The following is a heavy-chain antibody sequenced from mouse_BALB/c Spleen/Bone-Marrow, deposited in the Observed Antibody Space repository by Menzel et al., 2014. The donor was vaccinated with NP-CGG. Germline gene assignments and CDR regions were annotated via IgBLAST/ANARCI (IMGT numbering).Heavy chain of an antibody. Sequence: VQLVESGPGLVAPSQRLSIPCTVSGFSLTSYGVHWVRQPPGKGLEWLGLIWAGGSTNYNSALMSRLSISKDNSKSQVFLKMNSLQTDDTAMYYCARKDYGSRGGYFDVWGAGATVTVSS. D-gene: IGHD1-1*01. CDR2: IWAGGST. CDR1: GFSLTSYG. J-gene: IGHJ1*01. V-gene: IGHV2-9*02. CDR3: ARKDYGSRGGYFDV.